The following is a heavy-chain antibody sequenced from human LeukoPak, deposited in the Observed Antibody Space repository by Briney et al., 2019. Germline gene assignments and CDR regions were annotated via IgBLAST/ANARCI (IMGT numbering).Heavy chain of an antibody. CDR2: IYYSGST. CDR1: GGSISSYY. CDR3: ARTVGAIYDY. D-gene: IGHD1-26*01. J-gene: IGHJ4*02. V-gene: IGHV4-59*01. Sequence: SQTLSLTCTVSGGSISSYYWSWIRQPPGKGLEWIGCIYYSGSTNYNPSLKSRVTISVDMSKNQFSLKLSSVTAADTAVYYCARTVGAIYDYWGQGTLVTVSS.